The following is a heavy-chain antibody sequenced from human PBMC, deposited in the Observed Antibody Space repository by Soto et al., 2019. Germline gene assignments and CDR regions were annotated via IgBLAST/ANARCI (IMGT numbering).Heavy chain of an antibody. CDR1: GGSIGSGGYS. J-gene: IGHJ6*02. CDR3: ARDYRYYDILTGNAPGGMDV. Sequence: SATLSLTCAVSGGSIGSGGYSWSWIRQPPGKGLDWIGYIYHSGSTYYNPSLKSRVTISVDRSKNQFSLKLSSVTAADTAVYYCARDYRYYDILTGNAPGGMDVWGQGTTVTVSS. CDR2: IYHSGST. D-gene: IGHD3-9*01. V-gene: IGHV4-30-2*01.